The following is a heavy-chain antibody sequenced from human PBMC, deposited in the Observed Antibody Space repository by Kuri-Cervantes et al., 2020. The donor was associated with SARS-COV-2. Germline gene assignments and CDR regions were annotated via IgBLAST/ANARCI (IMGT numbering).Heavy chain of an antibody. Sequence: ESLKISCAVSGDSIKSGYFWGWIRQPPGKPMEWIASIYHSGSTYYNPSLQSRVTISVDKSKNQFSLKMNSLTAADTAVYYCATLPYCTNGVCYTYYYYYMDVWGKGTTVTVSS. CDR3: ATLPYCTNGVCYTYYYYYMDV. J-gene: IGHJ6*03. CDR2: IYHSGST. D-gene: IGHD2-8*01. CDR1: GDSIKSGYF. V-gene: IGHV4-38-2*01.